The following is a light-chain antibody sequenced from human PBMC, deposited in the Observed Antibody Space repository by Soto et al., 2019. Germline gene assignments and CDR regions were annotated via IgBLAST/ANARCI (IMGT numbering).Light chain of an antibody. CDR2: GAS. CDR1: QSVSSN. Sequence: EIVMTQSPATLSVSPGERATLSCRASQSVSSNLAWYQQKPGQAPRLLIYGASTRATGIPARFSGSGSGTEFTLTLSSLQSEDFAVYYGQQYNNWPWTFGQGTKVELK. V-gene: IGKV3-15*01. J-gene: IGKJ1*01. CDR3: QQYNNWPWT.